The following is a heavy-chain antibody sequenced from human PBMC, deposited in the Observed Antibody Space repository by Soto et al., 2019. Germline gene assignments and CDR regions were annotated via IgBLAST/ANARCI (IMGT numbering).Heavy chain of an antibody. J-gene: IGHJ4*02. CDR1: GFTFSSYD. D-gene: IGHD6-13*01. Sequence: GGSLRLSCAASGFTFSSYDMHWVRQATGKGLEWVSAIGTAGDTYYPGSVKGRFTISRENAKNSLYLQMNSLRAEDTAVYYCARVKRGRNSSPFDYWGQGTLVTVSS. CDR3: ARVKRGRNSSPFDY. V-gene: IGHV3-13*01. CDR2: IGTAGDT.